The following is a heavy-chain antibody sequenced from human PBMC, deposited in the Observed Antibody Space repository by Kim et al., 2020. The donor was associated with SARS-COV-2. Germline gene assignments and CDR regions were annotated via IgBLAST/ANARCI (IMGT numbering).Heavy chain of an antibody. Sequence: SETLSLTCTVSGGSISSYYWSWIRQPAGKGLEWIGRIYTSGSTNYNPSLKSRVTMSVDTSKNQFSLKLSSVTAADTAVYYCARGDIVVVPAAIYGPRRYYYYYMDVWGKGTTVTVSS. D-gene: IGHD2-2*02. CDR3: ARGDIVVVPAAIYGPRRYYYYYMDV. CDR1: GGSISSYY. CDR2: IYTSGST. J-gene: IGHJ6*03. V-gene: IGHV4-4*07.